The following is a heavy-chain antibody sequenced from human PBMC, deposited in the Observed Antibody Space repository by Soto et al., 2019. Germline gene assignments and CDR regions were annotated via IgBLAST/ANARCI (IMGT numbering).Heavy chain of an antibody. CDR3: ARGDSITDEN. D-gene: IGHD3-22*01. V-gene: IGHV1-18*01. Sequence: QVQLVQSGAEVKKPGASVKVSCKASGYTFTRFGINWVRQAPGQGLEWMGWTSANTGNTNYAQKFQGRVTMTMDTSTTTALRELAGRRSDDTAGYYWARGDSITDENWGKGTLVPVSS. CDR1: GYTFTRFG. J-gene: IGHJ4*02. CDR2: TSANTGNT.